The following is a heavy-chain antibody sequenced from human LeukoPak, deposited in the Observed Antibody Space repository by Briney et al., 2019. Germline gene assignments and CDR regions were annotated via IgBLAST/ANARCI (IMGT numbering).Heavy chain of an antibody. J-gene: IGHJ4*02. D-gene: IGHD3-22*01. CDR1: GFTFSSYS. V-gene: IGHV3-21*01. CDR3: ARERGDYDGSGTDY. CDR2: ISTTSTYI. Sequence: GGSLRLSCAASGFTFSSYSMKWVRQAPGKGLDWVSSISTTSTYIYYADSVKGRFTISRDNAKNSLYLQMNCLRAEDTALYYCARERGDYDGSGTDYWGQGTLVTVSS.